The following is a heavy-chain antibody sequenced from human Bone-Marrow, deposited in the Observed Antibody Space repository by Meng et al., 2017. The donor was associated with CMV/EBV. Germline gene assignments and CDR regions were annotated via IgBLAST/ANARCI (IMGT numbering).Heavy chain of an antibody. J-gene: IGHJ4*02. D-gene: IGHD6-13*01. V-gene: IGHV3-66*01. Sequence: GGSLRLSCTPSGFIVNHNDMSWFRQAPGKGLEWVSLIYSDGRTDDAVSAKGRFTVSRDNSKNTLYLQMNSLRAEETAVYYCAREILGYSSSPDYWGQGTLVTVSS. CDR1: GFIVNHND. CDR3: AREILGYSSSPDY. CDR2: IYSDGRT.